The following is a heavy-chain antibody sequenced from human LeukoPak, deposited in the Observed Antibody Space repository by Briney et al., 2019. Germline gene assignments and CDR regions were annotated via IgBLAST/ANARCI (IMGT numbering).Heavy chain of an antibody. J-gene: IGHJ4*02. D-gene: IGHD3-10*01. Sequence: PSETLSLTSTVSGGSIGSYYWSWIRQPPGKGLERIGYIYYSGSTNYNPSLKSRVTISVDTSKNQFSLKLSSVTAADTAVYYCARVRHGSGSFSLDYWGQGTLVTVSS. CDR3: ARVRHGSGSFSLDY. CDR2: IYYSGST. CDR1: GGSIGSYY. V-gene: IGHV4-59*01.